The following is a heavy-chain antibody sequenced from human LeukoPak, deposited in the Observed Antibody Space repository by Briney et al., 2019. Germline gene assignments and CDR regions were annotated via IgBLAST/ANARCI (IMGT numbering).Heavy chain of an antibody. V-gene: IGHV3-11*04. CDR3: ARDVTRIQLWPHGYYFDY. D-gene: IGHD5-18*01. Sequence: GGSLRLSCAASGFTFTDHYMSWVRQAPGKGLEWVSYISSSGDITYYADSVKGRFTISRDNAKNSLYLQMNSLRAEDTAVYYCARDVTRIQLWPHGYYFDYWGQGTLVTVSS. CDR1: GFTFTDHY. CDR2: ISSSGDIT. J-gene: IGHJ4*02.